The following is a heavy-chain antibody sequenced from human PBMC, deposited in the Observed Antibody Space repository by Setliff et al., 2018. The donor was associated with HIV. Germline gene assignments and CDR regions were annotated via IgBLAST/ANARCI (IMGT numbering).Heavy chain of an antibody. Sequence: SETLSLTCAVSGYSVSSGYYWGWIRQPPGKGLEWIGSFYHSGRTFYNPSLKSRVTISLDTSKNQFSLKLRSVTAADTAVYYCVSGPLSGYGYYFDYWGQGALVTVSS. V-gene: IGHV4-38-2*01. CDR2: FYHSGRT. D-gene: IGHD3-3*01. J-gene: IGHJ4*02. CDR3: VSGPLSGYGYYFDY. CDR1: GYSVSSGYY.